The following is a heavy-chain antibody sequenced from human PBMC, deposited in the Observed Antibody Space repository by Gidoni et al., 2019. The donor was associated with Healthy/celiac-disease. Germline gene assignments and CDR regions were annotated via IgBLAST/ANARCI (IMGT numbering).Heavy chain of an antibody. CDR2: FDPEDGET. CDR1: GYTHTELS. CDR3: ATGGIAAAAPRRTFFDY. J-gene: IGHJ4*02. Sequence: QVQLVQAGAEVKKPGASVKVSCNVSGYTHTELSMHWVRQAPGKGLEWMGGFDPEDGETIYAQKFQGRVTMTEDTSTDTAYMELSSLRSEDTAVYYCATGGIAAAAPRRTFFDYWGQGTLVTVSS. V-gene: IGHV1-24*01. D-gene: IGHD6-13*01.